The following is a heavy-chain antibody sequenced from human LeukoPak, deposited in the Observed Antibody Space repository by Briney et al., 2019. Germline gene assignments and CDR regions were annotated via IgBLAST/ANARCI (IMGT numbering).Heavy chain of an antibody. D-gene: IGHD1-26*01. CDR3: ARDRWMGATRGLLYDY. CDR1: GFPFSSYW. J-gene: IGHJ4*02. Sequence: GSLRLSFAASGFPFSSYWMHWVRQAPGKGPVWVFRINSDGSSTSYADSVKGRFTISRDNAKNTLYLQMNSLRAEDTAVYYCARDRWMGATRGLLYDYWGQGTLVTVSS. CDR2: INSDGSST. V-gene: IGHV3-74*01.